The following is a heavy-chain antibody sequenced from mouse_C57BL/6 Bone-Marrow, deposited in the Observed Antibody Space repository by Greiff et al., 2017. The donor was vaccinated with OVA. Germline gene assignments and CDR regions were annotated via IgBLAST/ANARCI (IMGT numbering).Heavy chain of an antibody. CDR2: INPNNGGT. CDR3: ARRGLPFDY. J-gene: IGHJ2*01. D-gene: IGHD3-3*01. V-gene: IGHV1-26*01. CDR1: GYTFTDYY. Sequence: VQLQQSGPELVKPGASVKISCKASGYTFTDYYMNWVKQSHGKSLEWIGDINPNNGGTSYNQKFTGKATLTVDKSSSTAYMERRSLTSEDAGVYYCARRGLPFDYWGQGTTLTVSS.